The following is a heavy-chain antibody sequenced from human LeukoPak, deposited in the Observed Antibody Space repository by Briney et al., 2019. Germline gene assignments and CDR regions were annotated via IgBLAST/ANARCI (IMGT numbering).Heavy chain of an antibody. D-gene: IGHD5-24*01. CDR1: GIPFSASG. V-gene: IGHV3-30*02. CDR2: ILSDGSNK. CDR3: GRDKGKTSIDN. Sequence: PGGSLRLSCAASGIPFSASGMHWVRRSPGKGLEWVTFILSDGSNKYYSESVKGRFTISRDNSKNMVYLQMDSLRREDTAVYYCGRDKGKTSIDNWGQGTQITVSS. J-gene: IGHJ4*02.